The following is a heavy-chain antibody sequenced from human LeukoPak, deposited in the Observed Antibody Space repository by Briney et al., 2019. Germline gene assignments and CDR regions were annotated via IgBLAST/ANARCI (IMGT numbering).Heavy chain of an antibody. Sequence: GASVKVSCKASGYTFTSHYMHWVRQAPGQGLEWMGWISAYNGNTNYAQKLQGRVTMTTDTSTSTAYMELRSLRSDDTAVYYCARLNDYGDYGFDYWGQGTLVTVSS. CDR3: ARLNDYGDYGFDY. J-gene: IGHJ4*02. D-gene: IGHD4-17*01. CDR2: ISAYNGNT. V-gene: IGHV1-18*04. CDR1: GYTFTSHY.